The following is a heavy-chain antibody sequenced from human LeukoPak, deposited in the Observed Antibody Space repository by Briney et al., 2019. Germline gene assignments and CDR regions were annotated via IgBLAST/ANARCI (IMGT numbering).Heavy chain of an antibody. CDR3: AKEPGRRGYSYGTYY. D-gene: IGHD5-18*01. CDR1: GFTVDSHY. CDR2: ISGSGGST. V-gene: IGHV3-23*01. Sequence: GGSLRLSCAASGFTVDSHYLSWVRQAPGKGLEWVSAISGSGGSTYYADSVKGRFTISRDNSKNTLYLQMNSLRAEDTAVYYCAKEPGRRGYSYGTYYWGQGTLVTVSS. J-gene: IGHJ4*02.